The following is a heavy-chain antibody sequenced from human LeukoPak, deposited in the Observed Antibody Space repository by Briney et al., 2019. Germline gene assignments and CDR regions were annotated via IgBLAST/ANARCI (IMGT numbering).Heavy chain of an antibody. D-gene: IGHD3-3*01. V-gene: IGHV3-23*01. CDR1: GFTFGSYA. CDR2: ISGSGGST. J-gene: IGHJ4*02. CDR3: AKVGAKRITIFGVVTKYYFDY. Sequence: GGSLRLSCAASGFTFGSYAMSWVRQAPGKGLEWVSAISGSGGSTYYADSVKGRFTISRDNSKNTLYLQMNSLRAEDTAVYYCAKVGAKRITIFGVVTKYYFDYWGQGTLVTVSS.